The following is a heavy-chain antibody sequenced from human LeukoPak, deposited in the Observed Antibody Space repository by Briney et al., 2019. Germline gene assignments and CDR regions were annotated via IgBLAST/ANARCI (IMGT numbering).Heavy chain of an antibody. CDR1: GFTFSSYA. J-gene: IGHJ4*02. D-gene: IGHD3-9*01. Sequence: GGSLRLSCAASGFTFSSYAMSWVRQAPEKGLEWVSAISGSGGSTYYADSVKGRFTISRDNSKNTLYLQMNSLRAEDTAVYYCAKDLEARDDILTGDFDYWGQGTLVTVSS. V-gene: IGHV3-23*01. CDR2: ISGSGGST. CDR3: AKDLEARDDILTGDFDY.